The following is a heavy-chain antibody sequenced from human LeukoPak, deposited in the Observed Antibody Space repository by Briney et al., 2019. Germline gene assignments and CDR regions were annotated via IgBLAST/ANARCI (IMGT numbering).Heavy chain of an antibody. V-gene: IGHV3-30*02. Sequence: GKSLTLSCVVSGMPFERHGMHWVRQPPGKGLEWLAFIKYDGSRTDYEDSVKGRFTVSRDNSKNTLYLEMNSLRAEDTALYYCAKDPNGDYIGTFEIWGHGTMVTVSS. CDR2: IKYDGSRT. CDR3: AKDPNGDYIGTFEI. CDR1: GMPFERHG. D-gene: IGHD4-17*01. J-gene: IGHJ3*02.